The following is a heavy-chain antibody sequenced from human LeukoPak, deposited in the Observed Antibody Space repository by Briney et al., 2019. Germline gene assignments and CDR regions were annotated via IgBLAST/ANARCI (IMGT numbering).Heavy chain of an antibody. CDR3: AKDVGYCTNGVCYRSFFDY. CDR1: GFTFGSYA. J-gene: IGHJ4*02. Sequence: GGSLRLSCAASGFTFGSYAMSWVRQAPGKGLEWVSAISSSGGSTYYADSVKGRFTISRDNSKNTLYLQMNSLRAEDTAVYYCAKDVGYCTNGVCYRSFFDYWGQGTLVTVSS. V-gene: IGHV3-23*01. D-gene: IGHD2-8*01. CDR2: ISSSGGST.